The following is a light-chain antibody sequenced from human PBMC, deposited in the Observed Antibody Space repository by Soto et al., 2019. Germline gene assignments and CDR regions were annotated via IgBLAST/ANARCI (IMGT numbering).Light chain of an antibody. V-gene: IGKV1-5*03. CDR1: QSINNW. CDR3: QHYNSYSPA. J-gene: IGKJ1*01. CDR2: EAS. Sequence: DIQMTQSPSTLSASVGDRVTITCRASQSINNWLAWYQQKPGKAPKLLLYEASGLESGVPSRFSGSGSGIEFTLTVSSLQPNDFATYYCQHYNSYSPAFGQGTKVEIK.